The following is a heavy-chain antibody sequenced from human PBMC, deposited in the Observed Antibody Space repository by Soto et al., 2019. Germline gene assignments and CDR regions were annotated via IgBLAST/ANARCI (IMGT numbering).Heavy chain of an antibody. CDR2: TNPNSGNT. Sequence: QVQLVQSGAEVKKPGGSVKVSCKASGYTFTSYDINWVRQATGQGLEWMGWTNPNSGNTGYAQKFQGRVTMTRNTSISTAYMELSSLRSEDTAVYYCARGRHQYCGGDCYSDYWGQGTLVTVSS. V-gene: IGHV1-8*01. D-gene: IGHD2-21*02. CDR1: GYTFTSYD. CDR3: ARGRHQYCGGDCYSDY. J-gene: IGHJ4*02.